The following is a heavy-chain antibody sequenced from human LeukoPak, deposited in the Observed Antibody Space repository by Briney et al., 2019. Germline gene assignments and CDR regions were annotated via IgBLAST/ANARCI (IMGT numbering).Heavy chain of an antibody. V-gene: IGHV4-34*01. D-gene: IGHD6-19*01. CDR1: GGSLSGYY. J-gene: IGHJ4*02. CDR3: ASTYSSGWYGVY. CDR2: INHSGST. Sequence: SETLSLTCAVYGGSLSGYYWSWIRQPPGKGLEWIGEINHSGSTNYNQSLKSRVTISVDTSKNQFSLKLSSVTAADTAVYYCASTYSSGWYGVYWGQGTLVTVSS.